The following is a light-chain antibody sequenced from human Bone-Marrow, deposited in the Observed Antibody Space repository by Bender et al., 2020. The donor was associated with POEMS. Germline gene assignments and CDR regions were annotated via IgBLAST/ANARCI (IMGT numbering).Light chain of an antibody. CDR1: TSDIGSYNF. CDR3: SSYTTSTTVI. Sequence: QSALTQPASVSGSPGQSITISCTGTTSDIGSYNFVSWYQQHPGKAPKLIIYEVSNRPSGISDRFSASKSGNTASLTISGLQAEDEADYYCSSYTTSTTVIFGGGTNLIVL. J-gene: IGLJ2*01. CDR2: EVS. V-gene: IGLV2-14*03.